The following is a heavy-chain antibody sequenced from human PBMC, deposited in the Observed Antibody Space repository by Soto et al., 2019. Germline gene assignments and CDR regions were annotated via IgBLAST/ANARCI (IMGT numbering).Heavy chain of an antibody. CDR3: AHNKVDFWGEGDYYYMDV. V-gene: IGHV2-5*02. D-gene: IGHD3-3*01. CDR2: IYWDDDK. J-gene: IGHJ6*03. CDR1: GFSLSTSGVG. Sequence: SGPTLVKPTQTLTLTCTFSGFSLSTSGVGVGWIRQPPGKALEWLALIYWDDDKRYSPSLKSRLTITKDTSKNQVVLTMTNMDPVDTATYYCAHNKVDFWGEGDYYYMDVWGKGTTVTVSS.